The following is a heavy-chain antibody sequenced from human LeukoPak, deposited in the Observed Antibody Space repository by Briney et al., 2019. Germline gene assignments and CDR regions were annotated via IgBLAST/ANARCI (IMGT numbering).Heavy chain of an antibody. D-gene: IGHD3-3*01. CDR1: GGTFSSYA. Sequence: SVKVSCKASGGTFSSYAISWVRQAPGQGLEWMGGIIPIFGTANYAQKFQGRVTITTDESTSTAYMELSSLRSEDTSVYYCARDGGGWRGGFDIWGQGTTVTVSS. CDR2: IIPIFGTA. CDR3: ARDGGGWRGGFDI. J-gene: IGHJ3*02. V-gene: IGHV1-69*05.